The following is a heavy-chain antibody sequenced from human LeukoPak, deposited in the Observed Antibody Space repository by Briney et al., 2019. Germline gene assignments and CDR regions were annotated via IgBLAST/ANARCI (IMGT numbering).Heavy chain of an antibody. CDR1: GFTFSSYA. Sequence: GGSLRLSCAASGFTFSSYAMSWVRQAPGKGLEWVSGISGSGGNTYYADSVKGRFTVSRDNSKNLLYLQMDSLRVEDTAVYYCARAGTCSSTSCDGGIEYWGQGTLVTVSS. J-gene: IGHJ4*02. CDR2: ISGSGGNT. D-gene: IGHD2-2*01. V-gene: IGHV3-23*01. CDR3: ARAGTCSSTSCDGGIEY.